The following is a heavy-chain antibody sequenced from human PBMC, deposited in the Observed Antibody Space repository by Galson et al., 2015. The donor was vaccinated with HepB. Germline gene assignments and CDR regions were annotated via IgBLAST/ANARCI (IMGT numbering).Heavy chain of an antibody. CDR3: ARGTISAYSGYFHY. D-gene: IGHD5-12*01. CDR1: GGTFNSSA. CDR2: IIPIFTSA. V-gene: IGHV1-69*06. J-gene: IGHJ4*02. Sequence: SVKVSCKASGGTFNSSAINWIRQAPGQGLEWMGGIIPIFTSANYARKFQGRVTITADKSTTTAYMELSGLTSEDAAVYYCARGTISAYSGYFHYWGQGTLVIVSS.